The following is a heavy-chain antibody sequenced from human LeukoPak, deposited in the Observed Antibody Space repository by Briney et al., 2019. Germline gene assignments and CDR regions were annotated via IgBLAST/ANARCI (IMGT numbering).Heavy chain of an antibody. V-gene: IGHV3-74*01. Sequence: GGSPRLSCAASGITFSGAWMHWVRQAPGKGLVWVSRINDDGSFRRYANSVKGRFTISRDNAKNTLFLQMDSLRAEDTAVYYCARVSGPGMNEYYHLWGQGTLVTVSS. J-gene: IGHJ1*01. CDR3: ARVSGPGMNEYYHL. D-gene: IGHD3-10*01. CDR1: GITFSGAW. CDR2: INDDGSFR.